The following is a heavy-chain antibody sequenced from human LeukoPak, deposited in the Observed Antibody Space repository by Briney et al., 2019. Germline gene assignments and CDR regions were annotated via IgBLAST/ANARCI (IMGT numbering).Heavy chain of an antibody. Sequence: SETLSLTCTVSGGSISSSSYYWGWIRQPPGKGLEWVGSIYYSGSTYYNPSLKSRVTISVDTSKNQFSLKLSSVTAADTAVYYCASPNDPLLRGHHEAFDIWGQGTMVTVSS. CDR1: GGSISSSSYY. CDR2: IYYSGST. CDR3: ASPNDPLLRGHHEAFDI. V-gene: IGHV4-39*01. J-gene: IGHJ3*02. D-gene: IGHD1-1*01.